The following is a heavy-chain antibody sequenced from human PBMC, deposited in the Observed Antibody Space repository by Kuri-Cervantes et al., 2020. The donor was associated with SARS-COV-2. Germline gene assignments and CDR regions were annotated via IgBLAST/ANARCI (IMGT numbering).Heavy chain of an antibody. CDR3: ARDPGYDFWSGYYPRGFDP. Sequence: GGSLRLSCAASGFTFNNYWMHWVRQAPGKGLVWVSRINSDGSSTSYADSVKGRFTISRDNAKNTLYLQMNSLRAEDTAVYYCARDPGYDFWSGYYPRGFDPWGQGTLVTVSS. CDR1: GFTFNNYW. V-gene: IGHV3-74*01. D-gene: IGHD3-3*01. J-gene: IGHJ5*02. CDR2: INSDGSST.